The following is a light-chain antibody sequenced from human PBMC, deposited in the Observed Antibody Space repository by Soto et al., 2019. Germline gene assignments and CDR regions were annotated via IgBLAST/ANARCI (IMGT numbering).Light chain of an antibody. J-gene: IGLJ1*01. CDR2: DVT. CDR1: SSDVGGYNY. V-gene: IGLV2-14*01. Sequence: QSVLTQPASVSGSPGQSITISCTGTSSDVGGYNYVSWYQQYPGKAPKVMIYDVTNRPSGVSNRFSGSRSGNTASLTISGLQAEDEADYYCSSFTTSSTYVFRTGNEVPVL. CDR3: SSFTTSSTYV.